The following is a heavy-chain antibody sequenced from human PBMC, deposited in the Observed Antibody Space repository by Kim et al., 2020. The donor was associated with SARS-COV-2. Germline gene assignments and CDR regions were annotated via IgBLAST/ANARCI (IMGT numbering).Heavy chain of an antibody. J-gene: IGHJ6*02. Sequence: GGSLRLSCAASGFTFSSYWMSWVRQAPGKGLEWVANIKQDGSEKYYVDSVKGRFTISRDNAKNSLYLQMNSLRAEDTAVYYCARDLLSGQLASPPYYYYYYGMDVWGQGTTVTVSS. CDR2: IKQDGSEK. CDR3: ARDLLSGQLASPPYYYYYYGMDV. V-gene: IGHV3-7*03. CDR1: GFTFSSYW. D-gene: IGHD6-13*01.